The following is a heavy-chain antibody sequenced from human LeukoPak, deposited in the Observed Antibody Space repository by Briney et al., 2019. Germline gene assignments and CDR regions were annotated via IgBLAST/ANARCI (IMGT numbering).Heavy chain of an antibody. J-gene: IGHJ5*02. CDR2: MSPSATT. V-gene: IGHV4-4*07. Sequence: SETLSLTRTVSGGSIRTFYLSWIRQPVGKGLEWIGRMSPSATTYNPSLKSRVTMSIDTSKSQFFLNLRSVTAADTAVYYCARDSGTTGEVKFVPWGQGILVTVSS. CDR1: GGSIRTFY. CDR3: ARDSGTTGEVKFVP. D-gene: IGHD4-17*01.